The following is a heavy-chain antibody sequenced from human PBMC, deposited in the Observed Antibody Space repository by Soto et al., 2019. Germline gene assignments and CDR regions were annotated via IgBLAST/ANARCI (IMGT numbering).Heavy chain of an antibody. Sequence: GGSLRLSCAASGLTFSSYGMHWVRQAPGKGLEWVAVISYDGSNKYYADSVKGRFTISRDNSKNTLYLQMNSLRAEDTAVYYCAKVHDYGAYYYYGMDVWGQGTTVTVSS. V-gene: IGHV3-30*18. CDR1: GLTFSSYG. CDR3: AKVHDYGAYYYYGMDV. CDR2: ISYDGSNK. D-gene: IGHD4-17*01. J-gene: IGHJ6*02.